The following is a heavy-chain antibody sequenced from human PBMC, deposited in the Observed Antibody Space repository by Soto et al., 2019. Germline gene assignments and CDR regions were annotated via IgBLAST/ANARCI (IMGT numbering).Heavy chain of an antibody. CDR3: VRARSTDSRPDY. D-gene: IGHD3-22*01. Sequence: PGGSLRLSCAASGFTFSTYWMHWVRQAPGKGLVWVSRSNSDGRSTDHADSVKGRFTISRDNAKNSLFLQLDSLRAEDTAVYFCVRARSTDSRPDYWGQGTLVTVSS. J-gene: IGHJ4*02. CDR2: SNSDGRST. CDR1: GFTFSTYW. V-gene: IGHV3-74*01.